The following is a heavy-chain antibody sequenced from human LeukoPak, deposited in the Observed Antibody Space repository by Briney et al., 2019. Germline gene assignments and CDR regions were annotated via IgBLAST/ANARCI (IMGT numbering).Heavy chain of an antibody. CDR2: IYFSGST. CDR3: AREYSSSSGRRAFDI. Sequence: PSETLSLTCTVSGGSISSSGYYWGWIRQPPGKGLKWIGSIYFSGSTYYNPSLKSRLTISIDTSENQFSLKLSSVTAADTAVYYCAREYSSSSGRRAFDIWGQGTMVTVSS. J-gene: IGHJ3*02. CDR1: GGSISSSGYY. V-gene: IGHV4-39*07. D-gene: IGHD6-6*01.